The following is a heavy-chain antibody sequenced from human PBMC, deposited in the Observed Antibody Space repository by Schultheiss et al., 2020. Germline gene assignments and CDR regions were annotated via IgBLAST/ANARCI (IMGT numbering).Heavy chain of an antibody. CDR3: AHTGVYCTNGVCYTTFDY. V-gene: IGHV2-26*01. D-gene: IGHD2-8*01. Sequence: SGPTLVKPTETLTLTCTVSGFSLSNARMGVSWIRQPPGKALEWLAHIFSNDEKSYSTSLKSRLTISKDTSKNQVVLTMTNMDPVDTATYYCAHTGVYCTNGVCYTTFDYWGQGTLVTVSS. J-gene: IGHJ4*02. CDR1: GFSLSNARMG. CDR2: IFSNDEK.